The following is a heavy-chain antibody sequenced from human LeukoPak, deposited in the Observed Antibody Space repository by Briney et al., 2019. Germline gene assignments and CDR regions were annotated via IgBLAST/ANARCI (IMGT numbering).Heavy chain of an antibody. Sequence: GGALRLSCAASGFTFSRYAMSWVRQAPGKGLEWVSSVSTDGDTYYTDSVKGRFTISRDTPRNTLFLQMTSLRAEDTALYYCARSRSGSVAGTSDYWGQGTLVIVSS. V-gene: IGHV3-23*01. D-gene: IGHD6-19*01. J-gene: IGHJ4*02. CDR3: ARSRSGSVAGTSDY. CDR2: VSTDGDT. CDR1: GFTFSRYA.